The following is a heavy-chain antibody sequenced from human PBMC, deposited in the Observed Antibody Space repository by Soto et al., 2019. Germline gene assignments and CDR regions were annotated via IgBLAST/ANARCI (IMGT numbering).Heavy chain of an antibody. Sequence: GGSLRLSCAASGFTFSNAWMSWVRQAPGKGLEWVGRIKSKTDGGTTDYAAPVKGRFTISRDDSKNTLYLQMNSLKTEDTAVYYCTTDRLDDGYYDWFSHDFDYWGQGTLVTVSS. J-gene: IGHJ4*02. CDR1: GFTFSNAW. D-gene: IGHD4-17*01. V-gene: IGHV3-15*01. CDR3: TTDRLDDGYYDWFSHDFDY. CDR2: IKSKTDGGTT.